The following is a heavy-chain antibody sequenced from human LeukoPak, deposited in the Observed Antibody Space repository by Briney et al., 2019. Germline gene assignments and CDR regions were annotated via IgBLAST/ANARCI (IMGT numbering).Heavy chain of an antibody. CDR1: GFTFSSYS. J-gene: IGHJ4*02. CDR3: ASDRGYSYGYSYFDY. Sequence: GGSLRLSCAASGFTFSSYSMNWVRQAPGKGLEWVSSISSSSSYIYYADSVKGRFTISRDNAKNSLYLQMNSLRAEDTAVYYCASDRGYSYGYSYFDYWGQGTLVTVSS. V-gene: IGHV3-21*01. D-gene: IGHD5-18*01. CDR2: ISSSSSYI.